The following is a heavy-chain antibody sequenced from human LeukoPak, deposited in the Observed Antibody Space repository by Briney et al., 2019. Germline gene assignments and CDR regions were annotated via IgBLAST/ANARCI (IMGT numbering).Heavy chain of an antibody. CDR3: ARGPYYYYYMDV. CDR2: IYTSGST. Sequence: SETLSLTCAVSGGSISSYYWSWIRQPAGKGLEWIGRIYTSGSTNYNPSLKSRVTMSVDTSKNQFSLRLSSVTAADTVVYYCARGPYYYYYMDVWGKGTTVTVSS. V-gene: IGHV4-4*07. J-gene: IGHJ6*03. CDR1: GGSISSYY.